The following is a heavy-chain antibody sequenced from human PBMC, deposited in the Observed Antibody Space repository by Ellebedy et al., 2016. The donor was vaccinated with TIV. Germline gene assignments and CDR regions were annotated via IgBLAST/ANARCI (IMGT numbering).Heavy chain of an antibody. D-gene: IGHD3-10*01. CDR1: SYTFTSYA. V-gene: IGHV1-69*13. CDR2: IIPIFGTA. J-gene: IGHJ4*02. CDR3: ARGCGSGSYYICLDY. Sequence: SVKVSXKASSYTFTSYAISWVRQAPGQGLEWMGGIIPIFGTANYAQKFQGRVTITADESTSTAYMELSSLRSEDTAVYYCARGCGSGSYYICLDYWGQGTLVTVSS.